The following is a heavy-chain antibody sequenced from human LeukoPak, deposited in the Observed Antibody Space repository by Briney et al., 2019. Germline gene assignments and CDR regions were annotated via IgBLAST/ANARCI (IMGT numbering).Heavy chain of an antibody. CDR1: GGSISSGYY. D-gene: IGHD3-16*02. Sequence: SETLSLTCTVSGGSISSGYYWGWLRQPPGKGLEWIGTIYHSGSTYYNPSLQSRVTISVDTSKNQFSLKLSSVTAADTAVYYYAKDRGVWGSYRYPPYTPEGYFDYWGQGPLVTVSS. J-gene: IGHJ4*02. CDR3: AKDRGVWGSYRYPPYTPEGYFDY. CDR2: IYHSGST. V-gene: IGHV4-38-2*02.